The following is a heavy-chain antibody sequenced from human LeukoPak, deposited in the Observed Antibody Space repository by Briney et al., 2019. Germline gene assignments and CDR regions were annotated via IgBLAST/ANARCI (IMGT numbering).Heavy chain of an antibody. V-gene: IGHV4-59*11. Sequence: PSETLSLTCTVSGGSISSHYWSWIRQPPGKGLEWIGCIYYSGSTNYNPSLKSRVTISVDTSKNQFSLKLSSVTAADTAVYYCARDGQTHLGGYWFDPWGQGTLVTVSS. CDR2: IYYSGST. CDR1: GGSISSHY. D-gene: IGHD3-16*01. J-gene: IGHJ5*02. CDR3: ARDGQTHLGGYWFDP.